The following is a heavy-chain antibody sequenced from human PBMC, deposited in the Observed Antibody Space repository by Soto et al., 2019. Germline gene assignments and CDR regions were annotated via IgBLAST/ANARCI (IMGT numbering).Heavy chain of an antibody. Sequence: ASVKVSCKASGYTFTSYAMNWVRQAPGQGLEWMGWINTNTGNPTYAQGFTGRFVFSLDTSVSTAYLQISSLKAEDTAVYYCARGPGIVVVPAAGAHYYYYMDVWGKGTTVTVSS. CDR1: GYTFTSYA. D-gene: IGHD2-2*01. CDR3: ARGPGIVVVPAAGAHYYYYMDV. CDR2: INTNTGNP. V-gene: IGHV7-4-1*02. J-gene: IGHJ6*03.